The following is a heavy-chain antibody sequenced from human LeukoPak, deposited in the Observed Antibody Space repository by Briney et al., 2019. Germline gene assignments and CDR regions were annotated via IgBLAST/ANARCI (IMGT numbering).Heavy chain of an antibody. V-gene: IGHV3-33*06. CDR2: MWYDGSKD. D-gene: IGHD6-6*01. Sequence: SLRLSCAASGFSFSTYGIHWVRQAPGKGLEWVAVMWYDGSKDYYADSVKGRFTISRDTSKNTLYLQMNNLRAEDTAVYYCAKDRETYEYTFDYWGQGTLVTVSS. CDR1: GFSFSTYG. J-gene: IGHJ4*02. CDR3: AKDRETYEYTFDY.